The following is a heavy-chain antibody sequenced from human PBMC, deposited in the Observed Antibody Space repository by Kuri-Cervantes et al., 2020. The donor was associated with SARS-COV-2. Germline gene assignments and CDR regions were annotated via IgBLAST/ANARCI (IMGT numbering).Heavy chain of an antibody. Sequence: GESLKISCAASGFTFSSYAMHWVRQAPGKGLEWVAVISYDGSNKYYADSVKGRFTISRDNSKNTLYLQMNSLRAEDTAVYYCARDYCVYWGQGTLVTVSS. J-gene: IGHJ4*02. CDR3: ARDYCVY. CDR2: ISYDGSNK. CDR1: GFTFSSYA. V-gene: IGHV3-30-3*01.